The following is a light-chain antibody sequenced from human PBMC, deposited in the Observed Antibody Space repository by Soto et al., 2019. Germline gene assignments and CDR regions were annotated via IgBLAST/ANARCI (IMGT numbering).Light chain of an antibody. J-gene: IGLJ2*01. CDR1: SSYVGGYNY. CDR3: SSYSSSSTLV. CDR2: DVS. V-gene: IGLV2-14*01. Sequence: QSALTLPASVSGSPGQSITISCSETSSYVGGYNYVSWYQQHPGKAPKLMIYDVSNRPSGVSNRFSGSKSGNTASLTISGLQAEDEADYYCSSYSSSSTLVFGGGTKLTVL.